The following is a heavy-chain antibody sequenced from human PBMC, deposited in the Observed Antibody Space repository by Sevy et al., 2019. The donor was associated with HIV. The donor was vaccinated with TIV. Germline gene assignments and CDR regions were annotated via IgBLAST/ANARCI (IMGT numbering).Heavy chain of an antibody. CDR2: IKQDGSEK. Sequence: GGSLRLSCAASGFTFSNYWMSWVRQAPRKGLEWVANIKQDGSEKYYVDSVKGRFTISRDNAKNSLYLQMYSLRAEDTAVYYCARPYRTDPFYYSGSGGYYYPSYFDYWGQGTLVTVSS. CDR3: ARPYRTDPFYYSGSGGYYYPSYFDY. V-gene: IGHV3-7*01. CDR1: GFTFSNYW. D-gene: IGHD3-22*01. J-gene: IGHJ4*02.